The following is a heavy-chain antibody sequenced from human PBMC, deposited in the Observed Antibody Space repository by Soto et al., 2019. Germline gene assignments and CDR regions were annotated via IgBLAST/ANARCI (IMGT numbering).Heavy chain of an antibody. CDR2: IWYDGSNE. CDR3: ARGANSPLWEPPAMFRVDY. CDR1: GFSFGTYG. V-gene: IGHV3-33*01. J-gene: IGHJ4*02. D-gene: IGHD2-2*01. Sequence: QVQLVESGGGVVQPGRSLRLSCTASGFSFGTYGMHWVRQAPGKGLEWVAVIWYDGSNEYYADSVKGRFTMSRDNSKNTLYLELNSLRAEDTALYYCARGANSPLWEPPAMFRVDYWGQGSLVTVSS.